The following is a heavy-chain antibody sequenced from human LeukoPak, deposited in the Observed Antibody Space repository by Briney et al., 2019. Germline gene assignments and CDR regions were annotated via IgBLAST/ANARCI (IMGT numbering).Heavy chain of an antibody. CDR1: GFAFSSYA. D-gene: IGHD2-21*02. V-gene: IGHV3-23*01. CDR3: AKDRGDVVVTDCYAFDI. J-gene: IGHJ3*02. Sequence: GGSLRLSCAASGFAFSSYAMSWFRQAPGKGLEWVSAISGSGGSTYYADSVKGRFTISRDNSKNTLYLQMNSLRAEDTAVYYCAKDRGDVVVTDCYAFDIWGQGTMVTVSS. CDR2: ISGSGGST.